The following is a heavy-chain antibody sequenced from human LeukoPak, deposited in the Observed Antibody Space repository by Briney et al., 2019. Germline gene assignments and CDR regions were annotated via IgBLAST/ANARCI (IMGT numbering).Heavy chain of an antibody. CDR2: IRSNGETT. J-gene: IGHJ4*02. CDR1: GFTFSSIA. D-gene: IGHD1-1*01. Sequence: GGSLRLFCAASGFTFSSIAMTWVRQAPGKGLEWVSTIRSNGETTYNADSVKGRFTISRDNSKKTLYLQLNSLRVEDTAIYYCAKGQELDDGVFDSWGQGTLVTVSS. CDR3: AKGQELDDGVFDS. V-gene: IGHV3-23*01.